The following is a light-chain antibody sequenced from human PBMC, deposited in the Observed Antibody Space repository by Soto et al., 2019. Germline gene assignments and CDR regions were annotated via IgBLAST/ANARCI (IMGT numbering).Light chain of an antibody. Sequence: QLVLTQPASVSGSPGQSITISCTGTSSDVGGYNYVSWYQQHPGKAPQLMIYDVSNRPSGVSNRFSGSKSGNTASLPISGPQAEEEAGYYCSSYTSSSTLVVFGGGTKLTVL. J-gene: IGLJ2*01. CDR3: SSYTSSSTLVV. V-gene: IGLV2-14*01. CDR1: SSDVGGYNY. CDR2: DVS.